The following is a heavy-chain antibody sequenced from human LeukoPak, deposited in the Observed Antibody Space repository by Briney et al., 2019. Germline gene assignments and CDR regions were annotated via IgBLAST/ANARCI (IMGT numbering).Heavy chain of an antibody. Sequence: ASVKVSCKASGYTFTTYDITWVRQATGQGLEWMGWMNPNSGNTAYAQKFQGRVTITRNTSISTAYMELSSLRSEDTAVYYCACQIEVGATHRGFYYYMDVWGKGTTVTVSS. D-gene: IGHD1-26*01. V-gene: IGHV1-8*03. CDR1: GYTFTTYD. J-gene: IGHJ6*03. CDR3: ACQIEVGATHRGFYYYMDV. CDR2: MNPNSGNT.